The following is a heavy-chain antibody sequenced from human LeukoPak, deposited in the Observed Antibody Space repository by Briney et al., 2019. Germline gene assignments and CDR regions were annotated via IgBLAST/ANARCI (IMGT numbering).Heavy chain of an antibody. CDR3: ARGRYCSGGSCYSPPWSALNWFDP. CDR2: IIPIFGTA. D-gene: IGHD2-15*01. CDR1: GGTFSSYA. V-gene: IGHV1-69*05. Sequence: SVKVSCKASGGTFSSYAISWVRQAPGQGLEWMGGIIPIFGTANYAQKFQGRVTITTDESTSTAYMELSSLRSEDTAVYYCARGRYCSGGSCYSPPWSALNWFDPWGQGTLVTVSS. J-gene: IGHJ5*02.